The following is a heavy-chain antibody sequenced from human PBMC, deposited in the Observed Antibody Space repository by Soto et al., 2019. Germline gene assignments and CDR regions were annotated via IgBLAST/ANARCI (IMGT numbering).Heavy chain of an antibody. Sequence: GGSLRLSCAASGFTFSSYSMNWVRQAPGKGLEWVSYISSSSSTIYYADSVKGRFTISRDNAKNSLYLQMNSLRDEDTAVYYCARGPGYSSGWYYFDYWGQGTLVTVSS. CDR3: ARGPGYSSGWYYFDY. CDR2: ISSSSSTI. CDR1: GFTFSSYS. D-gene: IGHD6-19*01. J-gene: IGHJ4*02. V-gene: IGHV3-48*02.